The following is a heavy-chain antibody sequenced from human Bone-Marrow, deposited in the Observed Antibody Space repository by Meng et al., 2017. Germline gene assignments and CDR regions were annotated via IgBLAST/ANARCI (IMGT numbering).Heavy chain of an antibody. J-gene: IGHJ4*02. V-gene: IGHV4-39*01. CDR3: ARLDDTGIDY. D-gene: IGHD5-18*01. CDR1: GGSISSSSYY. CDR2: IYYTGST. Sequence: QVQLQESGPGLVKPSGTLSLTCAVSGGSISSSSYYWGWIRQPPGKGLEWIGSIYYTGSTYYNPSLKSRVTISIDTSKNQFSLKLSSVTAADTAVYYCARLDDTGIDYWGQGILVTVSS.